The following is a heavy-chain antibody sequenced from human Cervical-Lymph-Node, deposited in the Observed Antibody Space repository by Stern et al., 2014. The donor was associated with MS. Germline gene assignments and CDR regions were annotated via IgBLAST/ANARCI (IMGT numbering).Heavy chain of an antibody. Sequence: VQLVESGPGLVKPSQTVSLTCTVSGASFSSSGYYCGWIRPHPGKGLEGIGYIYYTGSTYYNPSLKSRVTISLDTSKIRFSLRRSSVTAADTAVYFCARGATINDFDFWGQGTLVTVSS. V-gene: IGHV4-31*03. CDR1: GASFSSSGYY. D-gene: IGHD5-12*01. J-gene: IGHJ4*02. CDR2: IYYTGST. CDR3: ARGATINDFDF.